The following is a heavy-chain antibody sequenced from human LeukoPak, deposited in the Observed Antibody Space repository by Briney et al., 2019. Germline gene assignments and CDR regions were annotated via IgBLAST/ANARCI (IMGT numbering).Heavy chain of an antibody. CDR1: GFTFSRYA. V-gene: IGHV3-30*04. CDR3: AKDRVGAILYFDY. D-gene: IGHD1-26*01. J-gene: IGHJ4*02. Sequence: GGSLRLSCTASGFTFSRYAMHWLRQAPGKGLEWVAVVAYDGSNKYPADSLKGRFTISRDNSKNTLYLQMNSLRAEDTAVYYCAKDRVGAILYFDYWGLGTLVTVSS. CDR2: VAYDGSNK.